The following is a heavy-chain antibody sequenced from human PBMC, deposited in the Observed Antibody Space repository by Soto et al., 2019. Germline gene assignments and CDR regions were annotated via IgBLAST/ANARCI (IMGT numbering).Heavy chain of an antibody. V-gene: IGHV3-23*01. J-gene: IGHJ4*02. D-gene: IGHD3-16*02. Sequence: GGSLRLSCAASGFPFRSYCMSWVRQAPGKGLEWVSSISGSGGSRYNADSVKGRFTISRDNSKNTLYLQMNSLRVEDTAVYYCATENFDYIWGSYRYTGFGYFDFWGQGTLVTVSS. CDR3: ATENFDYIWGSYRYTGFGYFDF. CDR1: GFPFRSYC. CDR2: ISGSGGSR.